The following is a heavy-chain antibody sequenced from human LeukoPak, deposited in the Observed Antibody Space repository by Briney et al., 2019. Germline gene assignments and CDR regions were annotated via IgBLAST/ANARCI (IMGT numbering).Heavy chain of an antibody. D-gene: IGHD3-22*01. V-gene: IGHV4-38-2*02. Sequence: SETLSLTCTVSGYSISSGYYWGWIRQPPGNGLEWIGSIYHSGSTYYNPSLKSRVTISVDTSKNQFSLKLSSVTAADTAVYYCARRQVYYDSSGHFNWGQGTLVTVSS. CDR3: ARRQVYYDSSGHFN. CDR2: IYHSGST. CDR1: GYSISSGYY. J-gene: IGHJ4*02.